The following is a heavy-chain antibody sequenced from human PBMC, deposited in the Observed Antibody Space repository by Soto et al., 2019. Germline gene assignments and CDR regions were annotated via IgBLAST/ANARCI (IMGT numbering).Heavy chain of an antibody. V-gene: IGHV1-18*04. D-gene: IGHD3-9*01. CDR3: ARDGVTYYDILTGYWIPYYFDY. CDR1: GYTFTSYG. Sequence: ASVKVSFKASGYTFTSYGISWLRQAPGQGLEGMGWISAYNGNTNYAQKLQGRVTMTTDTSTSTAYMELRSLRSDDTAVYYCARDGVTYYDILTGYWIPYYFDYWGQGTLVTVSS. J-gene: IGHJ4*02. CDR2: ISAYNGNT.